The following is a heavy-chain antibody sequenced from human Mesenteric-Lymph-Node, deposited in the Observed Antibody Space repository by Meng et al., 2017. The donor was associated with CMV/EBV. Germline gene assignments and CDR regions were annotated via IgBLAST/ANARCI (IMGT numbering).Heavy chain of an antibody. Sequence: QVQLVQSGAEVKKPGSSVKVSSKASGGTFSSYTISWVRQAPGQGLEWVGRIITILGIANYAQKFQGRVTITADKSTSTAYMELSSLRSEDTAVYYCAGGIAAAGSRWFDPWGQGTLVTVSS. CDR1: GGTFSSYT. CDR2: IITILGIA. D-gene: IGHD6-13*01. J-gene: IGHJ5*02. CDR3: AGGIAAAGSRWFDP. V-gene: IGHV1-69*02.